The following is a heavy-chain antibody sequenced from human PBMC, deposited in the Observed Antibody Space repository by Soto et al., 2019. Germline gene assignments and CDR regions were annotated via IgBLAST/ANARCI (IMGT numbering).Heavy chain of an antibody. CDR2: XXXXTXXT. CDR3: TTLRLHP. CDR1: GYTNTAFY. D-gene: IGHD2-15*01. Sequence: GTSAKPSCKDSGYTNTAFYMNWMRQAPGQXIEXXGXXXXXTXXTRHAQKFQDRVTMTRDTSINTAYMELTRLTSDDTAVYYCTTLRLHPLGQGTLVTASS. J-gene: IGHJ5*02. V-gene: IGHV1-2*02.